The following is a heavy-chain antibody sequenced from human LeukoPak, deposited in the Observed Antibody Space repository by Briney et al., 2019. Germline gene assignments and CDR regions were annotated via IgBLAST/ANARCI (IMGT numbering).Heavy chain of an antibody. CDR3: ARRATVFDAFDI. D-gene: IGHD4-17*01. CDR2: IYTSGST. J-gene: IGHJ3*02. CDR1: GGSISSYY. V-gene: IGHV4-4*09. Sequence: SETLSLTCTVSGGSISSYYWSWIRQPPGKGLEWIGYIYTSGSTNYNPSLKSRVTISVDTSKNQFSLKLSSVAAADTAVYYCARRATVFDAFDIWGQGTMVTVSS.